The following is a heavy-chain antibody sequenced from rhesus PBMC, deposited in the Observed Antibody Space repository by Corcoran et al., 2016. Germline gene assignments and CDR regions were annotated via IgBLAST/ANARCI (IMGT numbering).Heavy chain of an antibody. CDR1: GFTFGSYA. Sequence: QVQLVQSGAEVKKPGASVKVSCKASGFTFGSYANSWVRQAPGQGLEWMGVIIPRGGITNYAEKFPGRVTITADTSTSTAYMELSSLRSADTAVYYCAREERGIASAGFDYWGQGVLVTVSS. CDR2: IIPRGGIT. CDR3: AREERGIASAGFDY. J-gene: IGHJ4*01. D-gene: IGHD6-25*01. V-gene: IGHV1-198*02.